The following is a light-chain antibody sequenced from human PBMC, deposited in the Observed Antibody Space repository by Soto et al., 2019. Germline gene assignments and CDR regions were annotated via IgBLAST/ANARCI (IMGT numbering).Light chain of an antibody. Sequence: QSVLTQAASVSGSPGQSISISCTGTSSDIGGYNYVSWYQHLPGKAPKLMIYDVSNRPSGVSDRFSGSKSGNTASLTISGLQAEDEADYYCSSFTPTSTHVFGSGTKVTVL. J-gene: IGLJ1*01. CDR3: SSFTPTSTHV. CDR2: DVS. V-gene: IGLV2-14*03. CDR1: SSDIGGYNY.